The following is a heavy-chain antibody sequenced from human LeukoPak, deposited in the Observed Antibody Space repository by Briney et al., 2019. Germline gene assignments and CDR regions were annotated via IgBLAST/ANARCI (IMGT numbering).Heavy chain of an antibody. V-gene: IGHV3-66*01. CDR1: GFTVSNSY. D-gene: IGHD6-13*01. J-gene: IGHJ4*02. CDR3: AIAAAAPDGFDY. Sequence: GSLRLSCAASGFTVSNSYMSWVRQAPGKGLEWVSVIYSGGSTYYADSVKGRFTISRDNSKNTLYLQMNSLRAEDTAVYYCAIAAAAPDGFDYWGQGTLVTVSS. CDR2: IYSGGST.